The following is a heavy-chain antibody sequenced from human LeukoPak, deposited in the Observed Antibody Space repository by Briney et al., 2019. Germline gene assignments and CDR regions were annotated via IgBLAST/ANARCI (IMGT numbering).Heavy chain of an antibody. J-gene: IGHJ4*02. Sequence: GRSLRLSCAASGFTFSSYAMHWVRQAPGKGLEWVAVISYDGSNKYYADSVKGRFTISRDNPKNTLYLQMNSLRAEDTAVYYCARARGYSGYASLDYWGQGTLVTVSS. D-gene: IGHD5-12*01. V-gene: IGHV3-30-3*01. CDR3: ARARGYSGYASLDY. CDR2: ISYDGSNK. CDR1: GFTFSSYA.